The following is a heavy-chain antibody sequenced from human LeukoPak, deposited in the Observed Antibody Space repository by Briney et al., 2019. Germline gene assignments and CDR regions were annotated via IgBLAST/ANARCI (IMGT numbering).Heavy chain of an antibody. CDR2: IAYTGST. CDR3: AGRVGDSAFDI. D-gene: IGHD1-26*01. CDR1: GGSISSYY. V-gene: IGHV4-59*08. J-gene: IGHJ3*02. Sequence: SETLSLICTVSGGSISSYYWSWIWQPPGKGLEWIGYIAYTGSTNYNPSLKSRVTISVDTSKNQFSLKLSSVTVADTAVYYCAGRVGDSAFDIWGPGTMVTVSS.